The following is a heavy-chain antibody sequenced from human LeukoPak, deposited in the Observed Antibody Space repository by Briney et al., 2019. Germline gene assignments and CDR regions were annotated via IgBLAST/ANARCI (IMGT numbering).Heavy chain of an antibody. V-gene: IGHV3-20*04. D-gene: IGHD6-13*01. CDR2: INLIGAST. J-gene: IGHJ4*02. Sequence: PGGSLRLSCAASGFTFDDYGMSWVRQAPGKGLEWVSGINLIGASTGYADSVKGRFTISRDNAKNSLYLQMDSLRAEDTALYYCARRGHSTSWYPDYWGRGTLVIVSS. CDR1: GFTFDDYG. CDR3: ARRGHSTSWYPDY.